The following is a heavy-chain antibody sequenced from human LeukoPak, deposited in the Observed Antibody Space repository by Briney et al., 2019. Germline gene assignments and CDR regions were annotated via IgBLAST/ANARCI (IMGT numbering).Heavy chain of an antibody. CDR2: IIPIFGTA. D-gene: IGHD6-6*01. CDR3: ARASFIAVRPGLWQVPYDY. V-gene: IGHV1-69*13. CDR1: GGTFSSYA. J-gene: IGHJ4*02. Sequence: ASVKVSCKASGGTFSSYAISWVRQAPGQGLEWMGGIIPIFGTANYAQKFQGRVTITADESTSTAYMELSSLRSEDTAVYYCARASFIAVRPGLWQVPYDYWGQGTLVTVSS.